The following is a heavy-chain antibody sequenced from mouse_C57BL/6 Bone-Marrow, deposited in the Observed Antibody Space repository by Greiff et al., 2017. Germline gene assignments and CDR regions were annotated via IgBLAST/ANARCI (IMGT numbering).Heavy chain of an antibody. CDR1: GYTFTSYW. CDR3: ARLDDYDVENWDWYFDV. J-gene: IGHJ1*03. CDR2: IDPSDSYT. Sequence: VQLQQPGAELVKPGASVKLSCKASGYTFTSYWMQWVKQRPGQGLEWIGEIDPSDSYTNYNQKFKGKATLTVDTSSSTAYMQRSSLTSEDSAVYNCARLDDYDVENWDWYFDVWGTGTTVTVSS. D-gene: IGHD2-4*01. V-gene: IGHV1-50*01.